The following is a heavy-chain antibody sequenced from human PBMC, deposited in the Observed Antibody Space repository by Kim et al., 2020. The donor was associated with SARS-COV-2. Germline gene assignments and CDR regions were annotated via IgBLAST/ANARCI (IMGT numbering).Heavy chain of an antibody. Sequence: KSMKGRLTTSRDNSKNTLFLHMNSLRVDDTAIYYCAKGRRNTCFSSVDCWGQGTLVTVSS. CDR3: AKGRRNTCFSSVDC. V-gene: IGHV3-23*01. D-gene: IGHD2-21*02. J-gene: IGHJ4*02.